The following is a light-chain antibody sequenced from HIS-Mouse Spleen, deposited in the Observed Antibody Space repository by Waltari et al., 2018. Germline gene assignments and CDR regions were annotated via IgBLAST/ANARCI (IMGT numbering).Light chain of an antibody. J-gene: IGLJ1*01. CDR3: QAWDSSTAV. CDR2: QDS. Sequence: SYELTQPPSVSVSPGQTARIPCPGDALPKQYAYWYQQKAGQAPVLVIYQDSKRPSGIPERFSGSNSGNTATLTISGTQAMDEADYYCQAWDSSTAVFGTGTKVTVL. CDR1: ALPKQY. V-gene: IGLV3-1*01.